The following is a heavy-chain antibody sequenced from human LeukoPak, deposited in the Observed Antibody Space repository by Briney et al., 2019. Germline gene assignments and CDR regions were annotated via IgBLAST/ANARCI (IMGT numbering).Heavy chain of an antibody. Sequence: PGGSLRLSCAASGFTFSSYAMSWVRQAPGKGLEWVSAISGSGGSTYYADSVKGRFTISRDNSKNALYLQMNSLRAEDTAVYYCAKALSGDYEHWFDPWGQGTLVTVSS. V-gene: IGHV3-23*01. CDR2: ISGSGGST. CDR3: AKALSGDYEHWFDP. CDR1: GFTFSSYA. J-gene: IGHJ5*02. D-gene: IGHD4-17*01.